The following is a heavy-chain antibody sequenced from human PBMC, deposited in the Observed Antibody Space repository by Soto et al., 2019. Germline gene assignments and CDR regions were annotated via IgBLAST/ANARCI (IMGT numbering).Heavy chain of an antibody. V-gene: IGHV4-31*03. CDR1: GGSISSGGYY. D-gene: IGHD3-22*01. J-gene: IGHJ5*02. CDR3: ARVSSSGYYYDNWFDP. Sequence: ALSLTCTVSGGSISSGGYYWSWIRQHPGKGLEWIGYIYYSGSTYYNPSLKSRVTISVDTSKNQFSPKLSSVTAADTAVYYCARVSSSGYYYDNWFDPWGQGTLVTVSS. CDR2: IYYSGST.